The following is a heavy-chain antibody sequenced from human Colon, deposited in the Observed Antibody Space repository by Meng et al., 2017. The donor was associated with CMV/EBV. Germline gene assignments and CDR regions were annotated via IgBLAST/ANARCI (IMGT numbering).Heavy chain of an antibody. J-gene: IGHJ5*02. CDR1: GGSISTNT. CDR2: ISHDGAKK. Sequence: GGSLRLSCTVSGGSISTNTYYWAWIRQSPGKGLEWVAIISHDGAKKYYAESVKGRFTISRDNSQNTVNVQMNSLRGDDTAVYYCARASNSSFDPWGQGTLVTVSS. D-gene: IGHD4-11*01. CDR3: ARASNSSFDP. V-gene: IGHV3-30*04.